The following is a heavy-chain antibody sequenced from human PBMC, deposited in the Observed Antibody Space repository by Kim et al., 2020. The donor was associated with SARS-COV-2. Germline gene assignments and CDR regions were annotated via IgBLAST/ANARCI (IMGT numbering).Heavy chain of an antibody. J-gene: IGHJ4*02. CDR1: GFTFSSYA. D-gene: IGHD2-15*01. Sequence: GGSLSLSCAASGFTFSSYAMHWVRQAPGKGLEWVAVISYDGSNKYYADSVKGRFTISRDNSKHTLYLQMNSLRAEATAVYYCARGYCSGGSCYPLDYWGQGTLVTVSS. CDR3: ARGYCSGGSCYPLDY. V-gene: IGHV3-30*04. CDR2: ISYDGSNK.